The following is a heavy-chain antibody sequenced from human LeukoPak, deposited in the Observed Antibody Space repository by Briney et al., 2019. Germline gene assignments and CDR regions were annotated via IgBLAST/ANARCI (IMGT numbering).Heavy chain of an antibody. CDR1: GFTFRNYA. Sequence: GGSLRLSCAASGFTFRNYAMHWVRQAPGKGLEWVAVISSDGSNKYYTDSVTGRFTISRDNSDNTLYLQMNSLRPEDTAVYYCVRDRIVVATCNWCDPWGRGPVVTVSS. D-gene: IGHD2-15*01. V-gene: IGHV3-30*04. CDR2: ISSDGSNK. J-gene: IGHJ5*02. CDR3: VRDRIVVATCNWCDP.